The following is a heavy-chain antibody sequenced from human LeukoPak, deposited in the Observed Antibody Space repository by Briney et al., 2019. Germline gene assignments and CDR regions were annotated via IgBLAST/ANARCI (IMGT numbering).Heavy chain of an antibody. CDR2: ISSSSYSYI. V-gene: IGHV3-21*01. CDR3: ARDQGYYTGGSWYSDRGVDGFDI. CDR1: GFTFSNYS. J-gene: IGHJ3*02. D-gene: IGHD2-15*01. Sequence: GGSLRLSCAASGFTFSNYSMNWVRQAPGKGLEWVSSISSSSYSYIYYADAVKGRFTISRDNAKNSLYLQMNCLRAEDTAVYYCARDQGYYTGGSWYSDRGVDGFDIWGQGTMVTVPS.